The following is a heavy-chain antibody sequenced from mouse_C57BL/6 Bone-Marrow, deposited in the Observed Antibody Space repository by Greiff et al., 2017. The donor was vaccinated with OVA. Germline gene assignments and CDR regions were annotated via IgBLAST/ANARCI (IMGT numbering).Heavy chain of an antibody. V-gene: IGHV5-16*01. CDR3: AMIYYDYDGYFDY. D-gene: IGHD2-4*01. J-gene: IGHJ2*01. Sequence: EVKLVESEGGLVQPGSSMKLSCTASGFTFSDYYMAWVRQVPEKGLEWVANINYDGSSTYYLDSLKSRFIISRDNAKNILYLQMSSLKSEDTARYYCAMIYYDYDGYFDYWGQGTTLTVSS. CDR1: GFTFSDYY. CDR2: INYDGSST.